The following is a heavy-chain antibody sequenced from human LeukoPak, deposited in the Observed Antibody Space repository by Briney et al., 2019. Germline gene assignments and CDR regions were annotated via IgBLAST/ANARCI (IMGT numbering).Heavy chain of an antibody. CDR2: INPSGGST. CDR1: GYTFTSYY. Sequence: ASVKVSCKASGYTFTSYYMHWVRQAPGQGLEWMGIINPSGGSTSYAQKLQGRVTMTRDMSTSTVYMGLSSLRSEDTAVYYCARDLGTVTPTSDAFDIWGQGTMVTVSS. CDR3: ARDLGTVTPTSDAFDI. J-gene: IGHJ3*02. V-gene: IGHV1-46*01. D-gene: IGHD4-17*01.